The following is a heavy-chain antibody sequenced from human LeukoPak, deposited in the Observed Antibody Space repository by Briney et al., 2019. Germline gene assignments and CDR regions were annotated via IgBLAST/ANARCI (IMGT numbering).Heavy chain of an antibody. D-gene: IGHD3-10*01. J-gene: IGHJ4*02. CDR3: AKAEGVSGSLYHGDY. Sequence: PGGSLRLSCAASGFTFSVYGMRWVRQAPGKGLEWVAVISHDGNNKYYEDSVKGRFSISRDNSKNTLYLQMNSLRAEDTAIYYCAKAEGVSGSLYHGDYWGQGTLVTVSS. CDR2: ISHDGNNK. V-gene: IGHV3-30*18. CDR1: GFTFSVYG.